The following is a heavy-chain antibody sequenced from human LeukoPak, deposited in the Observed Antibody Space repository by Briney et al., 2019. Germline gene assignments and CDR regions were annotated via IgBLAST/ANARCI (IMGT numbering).Heavy chain of an antibody. Sequence: GGSPRLSCAASGFTFSTYWMTWLRQAPGKGPEWVANIKEDGSATYYVDSVKGRFTISRDNAKKSLYLQMNSLRAEDTAVYYCARDSPGYLAYDSWGQGTLVTVSS. CDR1: GFTFSTYW. D-gene: IGHD1-1*01. CDR3: ARDSPGYLAYDS. CDR2: IKEDGSAT. J-gene: IGHJ4*02. V-gene: IGHV3-7*04.